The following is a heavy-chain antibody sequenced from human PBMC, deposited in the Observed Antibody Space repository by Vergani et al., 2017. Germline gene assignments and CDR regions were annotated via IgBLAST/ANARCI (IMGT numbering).Heavy chain of an antibody. CDR1: GGTFSSYA. J-gene: IGHJ4*02. CDR3: AQSRQLAYYFDY. D-gene: IGHD6-13*01. CDR2: ISGSGGST. V-gene: IGHV3-23*04. Sequence: VQLVQSGAEVKKPGSSVKVSCKASGGTFSSYAMSWVRQAPGKGLEWVSAISGSGGSTYYADSVKGRFTISRDNSKNTLYLQMNSLRAEDTAVYYCAQSRQLAYYFDYWGQGTLVTVSS.